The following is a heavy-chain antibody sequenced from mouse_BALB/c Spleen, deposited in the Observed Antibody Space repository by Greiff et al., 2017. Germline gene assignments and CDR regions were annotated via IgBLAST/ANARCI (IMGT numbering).Heavy chain of an antibody. CDR1: GFTFSSYA. CDR2: ISSGGST. CDR3: ARWLDAMDY. V-gene: IGHV5-6-5*01. Sequence: DVHLVESGGGLVKPGGSLKLSCAASGFTFSSYAMSWVRQTPEKRLEWVASISSGGSTYYPDSVKGRFTISRDNARNILYLQMSSLRSEDTAMYYCARWLDAMDYWGQGTSVTVSS. J-gene: IGHJ4*01. D-gene: IGHD2-2*01.